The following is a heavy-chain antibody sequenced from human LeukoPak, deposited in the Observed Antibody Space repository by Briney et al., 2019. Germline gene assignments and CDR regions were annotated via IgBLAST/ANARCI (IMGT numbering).Heavy chain of an antibody. V-gene: IGHV1-69*04. D-gene: IGHD3-22*01. CDR3: ARAYDSSGYYYSNGAFDI. CDR2: IIPILGIA. J-gene: IGHJ3*02. CDR1: VGTFSSYA. Sequence: ASVKVSCKASVGTFSSYAISWVRQAPGQGLEWMGRIIPILGIANYAQKFQGRVTITADKSTSTAYMELSSLRSEDMAVYYCARAYDSSGYYYSNGAFDIWGQGTMVTVSS.